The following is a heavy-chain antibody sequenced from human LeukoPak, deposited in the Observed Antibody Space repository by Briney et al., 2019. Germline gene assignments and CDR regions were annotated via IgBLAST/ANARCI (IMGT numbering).Heavy chain of an antibody. Sequence: SETLSLTCTVSGGSISTTSYFWAWIRQPPGEGLEWIGSIYYSGTTYYNSSLKSRVTISVERSKNHFSLNLSSLTATDTAVYYCARVYSSSHNWFDTWGQGTQVTVSS. CDR1: GGSISTTSYF. CDR2: IYYSGTT. V-gene: IGHV4-39*07. CDR3: ARVYSSSHNWFDT. J-gene: IGHJ5*02. D-gene: IGHD6-13*01.